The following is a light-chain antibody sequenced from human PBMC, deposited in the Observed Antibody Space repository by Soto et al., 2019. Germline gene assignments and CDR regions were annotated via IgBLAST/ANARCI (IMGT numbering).Light chain of an antibody. V-gene: IGLV2-8*01. Sequence: QSALTQPPSASGSPGQSVTISCTGTSSDVGGYDYVSWYQQHPGKAPKFMIYGVNKRPSGVPDRFSGSKSGNTASLTVSGLHDEDEADYYCSSYGGSNNFVVFGGGTKLTVL. CDR3: SSYGGSNNFVV. CDR2: GVN. J-gene: IGLJ2*01. CDR1: SSDVGGYDY.